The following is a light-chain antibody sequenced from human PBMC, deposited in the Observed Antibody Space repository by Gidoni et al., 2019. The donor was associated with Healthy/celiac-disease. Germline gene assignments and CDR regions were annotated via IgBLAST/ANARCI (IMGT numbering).Light chain of an antibody. CDR1: QSLLHSNGYNY. V-gene: IGKV2-28*01. CDR2: LGS. J-gene: IGKJ4*01. CDR3: MQALQTPLT. Sequence: DIVMTQSPLSLPVTPGEPASISCRSNQSLLHSNGYNYLDWYLQKPGQAPQLLIYLGSNRASGVPVRFSGSGSGTDFTLKISRVEAEDVGVYYCMQALQTPLTFGGGTKVEIK.